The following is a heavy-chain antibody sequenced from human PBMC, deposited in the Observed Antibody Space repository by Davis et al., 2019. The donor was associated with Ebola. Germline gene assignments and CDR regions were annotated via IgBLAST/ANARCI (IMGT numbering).Heavy chain of an antibody. CDR1: GIPFSSYA. CDR2: ISYVGSNK. J-gene: IGHJ6*02. CDR3: ARGNRPRQWLTHNYYGMDV. D-gene: IGHD6-19*01. Sequence: SLKISCAASGIPFSSYAMHWVRQAPGKGLEWVAVISYVGSNKYYADSVKGRFTISRDNSKNTLYLQMNSMRAEDTAVYYCARGNRPRQWLTHNYYGMDVWGQGTTVTVSS. V-gene: IGHV3-30-3*01.